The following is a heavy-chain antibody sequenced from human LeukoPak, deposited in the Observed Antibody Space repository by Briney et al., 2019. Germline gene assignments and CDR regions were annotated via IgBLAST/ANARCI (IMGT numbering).Heavy chain of an antibody. CDR1: GGTFSSYA. CDR3: ARLRYYDTLTGWGDLPYYFDY. J-gene: IGHJ4*02. Sequence: SVKVSCKASGGTFSSYAISWVRQAPGQGLEWMGGIIPIFGTANYAQKFQGRVTITADKSTSTAYMELSSLRSEDTAVYYCARLRYYDTLTGWGDLPYYFDYWGQGTLVTVSS. D-gene: IGHD3-9*01. V-gene: IGHV1-69*06. CDR2: IIPIFGTA.